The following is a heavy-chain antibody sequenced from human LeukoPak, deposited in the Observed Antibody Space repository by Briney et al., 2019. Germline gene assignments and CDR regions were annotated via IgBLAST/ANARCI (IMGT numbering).Heavy chain of an antibody. Sequence: GGSLRLSCEASGFTFSRYAMHWVRQAPGKGLEWVAVISYDGTYKYYTDSVNDRFTISRDNSKNTLSLQMNSLRAEDTAVYYCARDPVVPAAMLDYWGQGTLVTVSS. CDR1: GFTFSRYA. CDR2: ISYDGTYK. V-gene: IGHV3-30*04. J-gene: IGHJ4*02. D-gene: IGHD2-2*01. CDR3: ARDPVVPAAMLDY.